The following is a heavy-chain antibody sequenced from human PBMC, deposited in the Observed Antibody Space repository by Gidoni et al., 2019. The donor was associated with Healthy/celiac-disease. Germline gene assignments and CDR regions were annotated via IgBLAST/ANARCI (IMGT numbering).Heavy chain of an antibody. CDR3: ALSAARLGAIHYGMDV. Sequence: EVQLVESGGGLIQPGGSLRLSCAASGFTVRSNYMSWVRRSPGKGLEWVSVIDSGGSTYYADSVKGRFTISRDNSKNTLYLQMNSLRAEDTAVYYCALSAARLGAIHYGMDVWGQGTTVTVSS. CDR1: GFTVRSNY. D-gene: IGHD6-6*01. CDR2: IDSGGST. V-gene: IGHV3-53*01. J-gene: IGHJ6*02.